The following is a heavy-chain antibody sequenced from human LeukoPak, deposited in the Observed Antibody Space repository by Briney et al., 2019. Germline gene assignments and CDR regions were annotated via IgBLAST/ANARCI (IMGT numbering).Heavy chain of an antibody. V-gene: IGHV6-1*01. Sequence: SQTLSLTCGISGDSVSSNNAAWNWIRQSPSRGLEWLGRTYYRSKWYNDYAVSMKGRITINPDTFKNQFSLQLNSVTPEDTAVYYCARSADWDFDYWGQGTLVTVSS. D-gene: IGHD3/OR15-3a*01. CDR2: TYYRSKWYN. J-gene: IGHJ4*02. CDR3: ARSADWDFDY. CDR1: GDSVSSNNAA.